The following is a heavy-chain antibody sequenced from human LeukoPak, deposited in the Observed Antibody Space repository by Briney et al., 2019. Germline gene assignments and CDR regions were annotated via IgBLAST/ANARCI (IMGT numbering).Heavy chain of an antibody. CDR2: MNPNSGNT. V-gene: IGHV1-8*01. CDR1: GYTFTSYD. J-gene: IGHJ4*02. Sequence: GASVKVSCKASGYTFTSYDINWVRQATGQGLEWMGWMNPNSGNTGYAQKFQGRVTMTRNTSISTAYMELSSLRSEDTAVYYCASYARWNGGFDYWGQGTLVTVSS. D-gene: IGHD1-1*01. CDR3: ASYARWNGGFDY.